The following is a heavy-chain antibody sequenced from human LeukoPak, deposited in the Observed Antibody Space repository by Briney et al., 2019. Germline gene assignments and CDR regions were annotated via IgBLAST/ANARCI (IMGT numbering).Heavy chain of an antibody. CDR1: GGSITSHY. CDR3: ARDTDRRSSPGSWFDP. D-gene: IGHD2-15*01. J-gene: IGHJ5*02. Sequence: SETLSLTCTVSGGSITSHYWSWIRQPPGKGLEWIGYIFYTGHTNYNPSLRSRVTISLDTSKTHFSLRLSSVTAADTAVYYCARDTDRRSSPGSWFDPWGQGTLVTVSS. V-gene: IGHV4-59*11. CDR2: IFYTGHT.